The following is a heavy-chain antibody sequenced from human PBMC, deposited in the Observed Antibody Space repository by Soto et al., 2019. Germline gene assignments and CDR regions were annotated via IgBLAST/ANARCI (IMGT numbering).Heavy chain of an antibody. V-gene: IGHV3-53*02. Sequence: EIQVVETGGGLIQPGGSLRLSCVASGFSVTYNYVSWVRQAPGKGLEWVSVIYSGGSTYYADSLKGRFTISGDNSKNTVYLQMNSLRVEDTAVYYCARWDIGWPYWGQGTLVTVSS. J-gene: IGHJ4*02. CDR2: IYSGGST. CDR1: GFSVTYNY. CDR3: ARWDIGWPY. D-gene: IGHD6-19*01.